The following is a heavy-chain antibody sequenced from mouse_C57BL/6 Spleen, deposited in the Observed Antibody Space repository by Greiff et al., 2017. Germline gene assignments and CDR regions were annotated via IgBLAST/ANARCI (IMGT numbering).Heavy chain of an antibody. CDR3: AREEIYYGNYGYAMDY. CDR1: GYTFTDYN. J-gene: IGHJ4*01. V-gene: IGHV1-22*01. Sequence: EVQLQQSGPELVKPGASVKMSCKASGYTFTDYNMHWVKQSHGKSLEWIGYINPNNGGTSYNQKFKGKATLTVNKSSSTAYIELRSLTSEDSAVYYCAREEIYYGNYGYAMDYWGQGTSVTVSS. D-gene: IGHD2-1*01. CDR2: INPNNGGT.